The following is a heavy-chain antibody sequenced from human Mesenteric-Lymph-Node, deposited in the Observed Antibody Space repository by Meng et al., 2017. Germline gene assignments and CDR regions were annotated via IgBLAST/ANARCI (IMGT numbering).Heavy chain of an antibody. D-gene: IGHD6-13*01. V-gene: IGHV3-30*04. CDR1: GFTFSSYA. CDR2: ISYDGSNK. Sequence: GGSLRLSCAASGFTFSSYAMHWVRQAPGKGLEWVAVISYDGSNKYYADSVKGRFTISRDNSKNTLYLQMNSLRAEDTAVYYCTRRKAAAGTSHDAFDIWGQGTMVTVSS. J-gene: IGHJ3*02. CDR3: TRRKAAAGTSHDAFDI.